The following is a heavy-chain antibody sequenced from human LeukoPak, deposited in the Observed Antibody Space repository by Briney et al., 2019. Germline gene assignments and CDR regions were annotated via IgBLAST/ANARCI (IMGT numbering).Heavy chain of an antibody. V-gene: IGHV4-59*01. D-gene: IGHD3-3*01. CDR1: GGSISSYY. CDR3: ARDSAYDFWSGPYYMDV. Sequence: SETLSLTCTVSGGSISSYYWSWIRQPPGKGLEWVGYIYYSGSTNYNPSLKSRVTISVGTSKNQFSLKLSSVTAADTAMYYCARDSAYDFWSGPYYMDVWGRGTTVTVSS. J-gene: IGHJ6*03. CDR2: IYYSGST.